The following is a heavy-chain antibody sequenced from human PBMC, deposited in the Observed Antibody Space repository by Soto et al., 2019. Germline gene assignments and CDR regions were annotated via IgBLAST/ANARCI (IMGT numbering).Heavy chain of an antibody. Sequence: SETLSLTCTVSGGSISSSSYYWGWIRQPPGKGLEWIGSIYYDGSAYYNPSLKSRVTISVDASKNQFSLKLTSVTAADTAVYYCARHSANYYDSNGYLYYWGQGTLVTVSS. D-gene: IGHD3-22*01. CDR3: ARHSANYYDSNGYLYY. V-gene: IGHV4-39*01. J-gene: IGHJ4*02. CDR2: IYYDGSA. CDR1: GGSISSSSYY.